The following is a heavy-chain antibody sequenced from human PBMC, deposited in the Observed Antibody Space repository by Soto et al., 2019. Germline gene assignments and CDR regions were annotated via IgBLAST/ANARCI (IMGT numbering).Heavy chain of an antibody. V-gene: IGHV4-30-4*01. CDR1: GGSISSGDYY. Sequence: SETVSLTCTVSGGSISSGDYYWSWIRQPPGKGLEWIGYIYYSGSTYYNPSLKSRVTISVDTSKNQFSLKLSSVTAADTAVYYCAREGYSYVDYFDYWGQGTLVTVSS. D-gene: IGHD5-18*01. CDR3: AREGYSYVDYFDY. J-gene: IGHJ4*02. CDR2: IYYSGST.